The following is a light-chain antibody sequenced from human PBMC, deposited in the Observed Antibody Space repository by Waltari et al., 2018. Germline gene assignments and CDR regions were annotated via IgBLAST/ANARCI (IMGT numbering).Light chain of an antibody. CDR2: TAS. CDR1: QGITNS. J-gene: IGKJ4*01. V-gene: IGKV1-NL1*01. Sequence: DIQMTQSPSSLSAFVGDTVTITCRASQGITNSLAWYQQKPGKAPKLLLYTASRLESGVPSRFSGSESGTDFTLTISSLQHEDFATYYCQQYYSTPLTFGGGTKVEIK. CDR3: QQYYSTPLT.